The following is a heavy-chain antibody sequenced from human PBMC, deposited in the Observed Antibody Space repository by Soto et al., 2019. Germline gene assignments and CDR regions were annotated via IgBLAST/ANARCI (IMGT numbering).Heavy chain of an antibody. CDR3: ARVISLGSGSYFMVGHFDY. CDR1: GFTFSSYW. Sequence: GGSLRLSCAASGFTFSSYWMSWVRQAPGKGLEWVANIKQDGSEKYYVDSVKGRFTISRGNAKNSLYLQMNSLRAEDTAVYYCARVISLGSGSYFMVGHFDYWGQGTLVTVSS. V-gene: IGHV3-7*01. D-gene: IGHD3-10*01. J-gene: IGHJ4*02. CDR2: IKQDGSEK.